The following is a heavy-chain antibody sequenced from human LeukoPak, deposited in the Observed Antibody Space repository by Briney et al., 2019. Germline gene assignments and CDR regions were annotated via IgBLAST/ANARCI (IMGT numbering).Heavy chain of an antibody. D-gene: IGHD3-10*01. Sequence: GGSLRLSCAASGFTFSSYAMHWVRQAPGKGLEWVAVISYDGSNKYYADSVKGRFTISRDNSKNTLYLQMNSLRAEDTAVYYCARDRGSGSYPINWFDPWAREPWSPSPQ. CDR3: ARDRGSGSYPINWFDP. V-gene: IGHV3-30*04. CDR2: ISYDGSNK. CDR1: GFTFSSYA. J-gene: IGHJ5*02.